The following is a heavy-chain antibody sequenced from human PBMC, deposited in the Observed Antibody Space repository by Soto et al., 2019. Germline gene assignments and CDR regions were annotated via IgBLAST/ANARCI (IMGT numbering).Heavy chain of an antibody. D-gene: IGHD3-22*01. CDR3: ASSYSGYFDN. Sequence: SETLSLTCTVSGDSISSGAYYWNWIRQHPGKGLEWIAYIYHSGNTYYNPSLKSRITISVDTSKNRFSLSLSSVTAADTAVYYCASSYSGYFDNWGQGTLVTVSS. CDR2: IYHSGNT. CDR1: GDSISSGAYY. J-gene: IGHJ4*02. V-gene: IGHV4-31*02.